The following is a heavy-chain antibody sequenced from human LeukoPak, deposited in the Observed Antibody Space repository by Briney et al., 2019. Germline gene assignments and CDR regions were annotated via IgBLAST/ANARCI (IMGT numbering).Heavy chain of an antibody. CDR2: VYDIGST. Sequence: SETLSLTCTVSGGSIGSHYWTWIRQTPGKGLEWIGYVYDIGSTKYNPSLKSRVTMSVDTSKNQFSLKLSSVTAADTAVYYCRAEYGSGSYYYYYYMDVWGKGTTVTISS. CDR3: RAEYGSGSYYYYYYMDV. D-gene: IGHD3-10*01. CDR1: GGSIGSHY. J-gene: IGHJ6*03. V-gene: IGHV4-59*11.